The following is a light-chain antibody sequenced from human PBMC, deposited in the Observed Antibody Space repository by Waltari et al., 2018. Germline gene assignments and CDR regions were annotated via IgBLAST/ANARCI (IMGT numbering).Light chain of an antibody. CDR3: CSYAGRGTYV. Sequence: QSALTQPASVSGTPGQSITISCSGTPRDVGGYDLVSWYQQHPGEAPKLLICEVFKRPPDTSSRFSGAKSGSTASLTISGLQPEDEADYYCCSYAGRGTYVFGSGTKVTVL. CDR2: EVF. V-gene: IGLV2-23*02. J-gene: IGLJ1*01. CDR1: PRDVGGYDL.